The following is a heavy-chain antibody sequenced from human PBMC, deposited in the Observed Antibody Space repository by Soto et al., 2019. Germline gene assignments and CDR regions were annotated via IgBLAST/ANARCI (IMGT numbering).Heavy chain of an antibody. CDR2: VKDGGST. J-gene: IGHJ4*02. V-gene: IGHV4-34*01. Sequence: QVQLQQWGAGLLKPSETLSLTCTVNGGSLTGHYWSWIRRPPGKGLEWIGAVKDGGSTNYSPSLRSRVSISADTSKNHFSLRLNSVTAADKAVYFCARGQEGIVATHWDQGALVTVSS. CDR3: ARGQEGIVATH. D-gene: IGHD5-12*01. CDR1: GGSLTGHY.